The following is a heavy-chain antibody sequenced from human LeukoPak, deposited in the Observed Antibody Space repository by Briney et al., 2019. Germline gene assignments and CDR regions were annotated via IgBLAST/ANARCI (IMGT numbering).Heavy chain of an antibody. CDR1: GYTFTSNY. V-gene: IGHV1-46*01. Sequence: ASVKVSCKASGYTFTSNYIHWVRQAPGQGLEWMGMIYPRDGSTSYAQEFQGRVTVTRDMSTSTVHMELSGLRSEDTAVYYCARDQEGFDYWGQGTLVTVSS. CDR3: ARDQEGFDY. CDR2: IYPRDGST. J-gene: IGHJ4*02.